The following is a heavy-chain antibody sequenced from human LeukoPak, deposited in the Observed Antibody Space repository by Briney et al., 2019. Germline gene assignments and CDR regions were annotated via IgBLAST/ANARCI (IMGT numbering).Heavy chain of an antibody. CDR2: IYYSGST. Sequence: PSETLSLTCTVSGGSISSSTYYWGWIRQHPGKGLEWIGNIYYSGSTYCHPSLKSRVTISVDTSKNQFSLKLSSVTAADTAVYYCARLGPGYSSSWSNDAFAIWGQGTMVTVSS. J-gene: IGHJ3*02. V-gene: IGHV4-39*01. CDR3: ARLGPGYSSSWSNDAFAI. D-gene: IGHD6-13*01. CDR1: GGSISSSTYY.